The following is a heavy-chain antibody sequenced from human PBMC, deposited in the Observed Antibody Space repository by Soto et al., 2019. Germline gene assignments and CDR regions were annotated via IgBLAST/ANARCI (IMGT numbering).Heavy chain of an antibody. V-gene: IGHV3-48*01. CDR3: ARRSSGWYFDY. J-gene: IGHJ4*02. CDR1: GGSISSSS. D-gene: IGHD6-19*01. Sequence: PSETLSLTCTVSGGSISSSSFHWGWIRQPPGKGLEWVSYISSSSSTIYYADSVKGRFTISRDNSKNTLYLQMNSLRAEDTAVYYCARRSSGWYFDYWGQGTLVTVSS. CDR2: ISSSSSTI.